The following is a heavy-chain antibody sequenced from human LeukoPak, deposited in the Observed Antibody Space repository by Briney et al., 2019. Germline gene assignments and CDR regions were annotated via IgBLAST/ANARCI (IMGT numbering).Heavy chain of an antibody. Sequence: SQTLSLTCAISGDSVSSNSAAWHWIRQSPSRGLEWLGRTYYRSKWYNDYAVSVKSRITINPDTSKNQFSLQLNSVTAADTAVYYCARIPIQLWFSPAFDIWGQGTMVTVSS. J-gene: IGHJ3*02. D-gene: IGHD5-18*01. V-gene: IGHV6-1*01. CDR1: GDSVSSNSAA. CDR2: TYYRSKWYN. CDR3: ARIPIQLWFSPAFDI.